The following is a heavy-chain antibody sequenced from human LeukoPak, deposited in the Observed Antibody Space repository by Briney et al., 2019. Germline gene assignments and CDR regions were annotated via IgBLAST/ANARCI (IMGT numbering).Heavy chain of an antibody. V-gene: IGHV3-30*18. J-gene: IGHJ6*02. CDR2: LSDDGSNK. Sequence: PGGSLRLSCAASGFPFSSYAMTWVRQAPGKGLEWVAALSDDGSNKHYADSVKGRFTISRDNSKNTLYLQMNGLRAEDTAVYNCAKDLLRPFDWPRRDGMDVWGQGTTVTVSS. CDR3: AKDLLRPFDWPRRDGMDV. D-gene: IGHD3-9*01. CDR1: GFPFSSYA.